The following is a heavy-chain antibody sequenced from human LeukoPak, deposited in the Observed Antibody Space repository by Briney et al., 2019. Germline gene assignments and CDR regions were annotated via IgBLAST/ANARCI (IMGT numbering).Heavy chain of an antibody. V-gene: IGHV3-23*01. CDR3: AKDLPARYSSDDAFDI. D-gene: IGHD6-19*01. CDR2: ISGSGGST. Sequence: PWGSLRLSCAASGFTFSSYAMSWVRQAPGKGLEWVSAISGSGGSTYYADSVKGRFTISRDNSKNTLYLQMNSLRAEDTAVYHCAKDLPARYSSDDAFDIWGQGTMVTVSS. CDR1: GFTFSSYA. J-gene: IGHJ3*02.